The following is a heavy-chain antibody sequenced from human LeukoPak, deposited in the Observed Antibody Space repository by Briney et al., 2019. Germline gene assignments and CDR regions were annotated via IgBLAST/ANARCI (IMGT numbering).Heavy chain of an antibody. CDR1: GYTFTGYY. CDR2: INPHSGGT. J-gene: IGHJ4*02. D-gene: IGHD3-10*01. V-gene: IGHV1-2*02. Sequence: ASVKVSCKASGYTFTGYYLHWVRQAPGQGLEWMGWINPHSGGTNYAQKFQGRVTMTRDTSISTAYMELSRLRSDDTAVYYCASQADMARGPWFDYWGQGTLVTVSS. CDR3: ASQADMARGPWFDY.